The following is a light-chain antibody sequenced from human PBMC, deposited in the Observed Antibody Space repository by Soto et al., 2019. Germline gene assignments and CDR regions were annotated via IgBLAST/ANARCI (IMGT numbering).Light chain of an antibody. CDR2: KAS. CDR1: QTISSW. J-gene: IGKJ1*01. Sequence: DIQMTQSPSTLSGSVGDRVTITCRASQTISSWLAWYQQKPGKAPKLLIYKASTLKSGVPSRFSGSGSGTEFTLTISSLQPDDFATYYCQHYNSYSEAFGQGTKAE. CDR3: QHYNSYSEA. V-gene: IGKV1-5*03.